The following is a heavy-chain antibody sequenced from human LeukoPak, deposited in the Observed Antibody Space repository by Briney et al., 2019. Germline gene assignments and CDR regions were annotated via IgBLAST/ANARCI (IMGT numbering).Heavy chain of an antibody. Sequence: SVKVSCKASGGTFSSYAISWVRRAPGQGLEWMGGIIPIFGTANYAQKFQGRVTITADKSTSTAYMELSSLRSEDTAVYYCARGTSGIAAAGTNYWGQGTLVTVSS. CDR3: ARGTSGIAAAGTNY. CDR1: GGTFSSYA. CDR2: IIPIFGTA. J-gene: IGHJ4*02. D-gene: IGHD6-13*01. V-gene: IGHV1-69*06.